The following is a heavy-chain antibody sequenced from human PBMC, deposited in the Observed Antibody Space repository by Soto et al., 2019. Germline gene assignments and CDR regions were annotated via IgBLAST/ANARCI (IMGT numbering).Heavy chain of an antibody. CDR2: ISYDGSNK. Sequence: GGSLRLSCAASGFTFSSYGMHWVRQAPGKGLEWVAVISYDGSNKYYADSVKGRFTISRDNSKNTLYLQMNSLRAEDTAVYYCAKDSRTTVTELPFRRTNLGIYWGQGTLVTVSS. D-gene: IGHD4-17*01. CDR1: GFTFSSYG. V-gene: IGHV3-30*18. CDR3: AKDSRTTVTELPFRRTNLGIY. J-gene: IGHJ4*02.